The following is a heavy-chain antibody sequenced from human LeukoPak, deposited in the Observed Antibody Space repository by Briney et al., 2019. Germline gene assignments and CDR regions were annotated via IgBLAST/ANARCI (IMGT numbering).Heavy chain of an antibody. V-gene: IGHV1-2*02. J-gene: IGHJ4*02. Sequence: ASVQVSCKASGYTFTGYYMHWVRQAPGQGLEWMGWINPNSGGTNYAQKFQGRVTMTRDTSISTAYMELSRLRSDDTAVYYCARGAYDLEWNGRYYFDYWGQGTLVTVSS. CDR3: ARGAYDLEWNGRYYFDY. CDR1: GYTFTGYY. CDR2: INPNSGGT. D-gene: IGHD3-3*01.